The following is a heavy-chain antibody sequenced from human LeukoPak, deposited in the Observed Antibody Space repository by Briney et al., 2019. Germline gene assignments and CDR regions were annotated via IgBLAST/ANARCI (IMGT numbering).Heavy chain of an antibody. Sequence: GGSLRLSCVASGFTFSNFAMSWVRQAPGKGLEWVSAINSNGGTTHYAGSVKGRFTISRDNSRNTVSLQMNSLRADDTAIYYCARDRGSGWYYIDCWGQGTLVTVSS. CDR2: INSNGGTT. J-gene: IGHJ4*02. D-gene: IGHD6-19*01. CDR3: ARDRGSGWYYIDC. V-gene: IGHV3-23*01. CDR1: GFTFSNFA.